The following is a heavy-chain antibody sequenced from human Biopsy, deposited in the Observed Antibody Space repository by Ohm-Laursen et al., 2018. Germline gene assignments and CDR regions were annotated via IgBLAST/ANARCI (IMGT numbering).Heavy chain of an antibody. Sequence: SLRLSCAASGFTFSSHGMHWVRQAPGKGLEWVAHFSYDGINKHYADSVKGRFTISRDNSKNTLSLQMNSLRVEDTAMYYCLREAATGYYRTADFWGQGTLVTVSS. CDR3: LREAATGYYRTADF. V-gene: IGHV3-30*03. CDR1: GFTFSSHG. D-gene: IGHD3-9*01. CDR2: FSYDGINK. J-gene: IGHJ4*02.